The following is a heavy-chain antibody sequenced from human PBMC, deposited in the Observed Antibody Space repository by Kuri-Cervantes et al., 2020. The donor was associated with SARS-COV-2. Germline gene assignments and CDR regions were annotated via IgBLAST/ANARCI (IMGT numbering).Heavy chain of an antibody. J-gene: IGHJ6*02. CDR1: GFSFSRFP. V-gene: IGHV3-30*18. CDR2: ISNDGYNR. CDR3: AKMGDNYIKGDYGSEV. D-gene: IGHD3-16*01. Sequence: SCAASGFSFSRFPMHWVRHAPGRGLEWVALISNDGYNRFYADFLKGRFTISGDNSKNTLHLDMNSLRPEDTGVYYCAKMGDNYIKGDYGSEVWGQGITVTVSS.